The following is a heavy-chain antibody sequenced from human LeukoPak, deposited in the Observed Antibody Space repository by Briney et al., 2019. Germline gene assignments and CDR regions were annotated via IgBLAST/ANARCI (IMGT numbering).Heavy chain of an antibody. CDR3: ARDRPVLRFLEWLLNDAFDI. CDR2: ISAYNGNT. V-gene: IGHV1-18*01. J-gene: IGHJ3*02. Sequence: ASVKVSCKASGYTFTSYGISLVRQAPGQGLEWMGWISAYNGNTNYAQKLQGRVTMTTDTSTSTAYMELRSLRSDDTAVYYCARDRPVLRFLEWLLNDAFDIWGQGTMVTVSS. D-gene: IGHD3-3*01. CDR1: GYTFTSYG.